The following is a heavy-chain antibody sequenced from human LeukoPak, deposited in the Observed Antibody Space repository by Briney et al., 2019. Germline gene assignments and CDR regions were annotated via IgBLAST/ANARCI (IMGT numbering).Heavy chain of an antibody. CDR2: MYYSGNS. CDR3: ARSQDYNTAMVTYFDY. V-gene: IGHV4-61*08. D-gene: IGHD5-18*01. Sequence: PSETLSLTCTVSGVSVGSAGYYWTWIRQPPGKGLEWIGYMYYSGNSNYNPFLKSRVTMSLDPSKNQFSLKLSSVTAADTAVYFCARSQDYNTAMVTYFDYWGQGTLVTVSS. J-gene: IGHJ4*02. CDR1: GVSVGSAGYY.